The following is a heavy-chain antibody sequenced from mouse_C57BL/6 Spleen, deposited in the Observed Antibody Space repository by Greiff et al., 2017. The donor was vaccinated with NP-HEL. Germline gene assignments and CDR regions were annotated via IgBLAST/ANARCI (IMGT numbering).Heavy chain of an antibody. J-gene: IGHJ1*03. CDR1: GFNIKDYY. Sequence: VQLQQSGAELVKPGASVKLSCTASGFNIKDYYMHWVKQRTEQGLEWIGRIDPEDGETKYASKFQGKATLTADTSSNTAYLQLSSLTSEDTAVYYCARGSYYGNWYFDVWGTGTTVTVSS. CDR2: IDPEDGET. CDR3: ARGSYYGNWYFDV. V-gene: IGHV14-2*01. D-gene: IGHD2-10*01.